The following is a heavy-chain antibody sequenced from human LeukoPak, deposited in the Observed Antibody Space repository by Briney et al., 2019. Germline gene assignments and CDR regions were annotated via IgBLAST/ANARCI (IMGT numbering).Heavy chain of an antibody. J-gene: IGHJ3*02. D-gene: IGHD1-26*01. V-gene: IGHV3-7*01. CDR3: ARTVRGIVMPQNAFDI. CDR1: GFIFRNYW. CDR2: IKEDGSVQ. Sequence: GGSLRLSCSASGFIFRNYWMSWVRQAPGKGLEWVANIKEDGSVQYYVDSLKGRFTISRDNAEHSLFLQVDSLRAEDTAVSYCARTVRGIVMPQNAFDIWGQGTMVTVSS.